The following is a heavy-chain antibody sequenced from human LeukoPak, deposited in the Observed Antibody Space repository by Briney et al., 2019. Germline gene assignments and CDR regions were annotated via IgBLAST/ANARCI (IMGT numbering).Heavy chain of an antibody. CDR1: GGSITSYY. CDR2: IHYSGST. V-gene: IGHV4-59*01. CDR3: ARDKGVGSGDAFDN. D-gene: IGHD3-10*01. Sequence: SETLSLTCPVSGGSITSYYWSWIRQSPGKGLEWIGYIHYSGSTNYNPSLKSRVTISGDTSKNQFSLKLSSVTAADTAVYYCARDKGVGSGDAFDNWGQGTMVTGSS. J-gene: IGHJ3*02.